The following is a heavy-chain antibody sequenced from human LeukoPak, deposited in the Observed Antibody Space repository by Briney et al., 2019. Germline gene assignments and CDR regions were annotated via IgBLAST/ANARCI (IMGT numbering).Heavy chain of an antibody. Sequence: PGGSLRLSCAASGFTFSDYYMSWIRQAPGKGLEWVSYISSSSSTIYYADSVKGRFTISRDNAKNSLYLQMNSLRAEDTAVYYCARVVGHIHYYYYGMDVWGQGTTVTVSS. CDR1: GFTFSDYY. CDR2: ISSSSSTI. CDR3: ARVVGHIHYYYYGMDV. D-gene: IGHD3-10*01. V-gene: IGHV3-11*04. J-gene: IGHJ6*02.